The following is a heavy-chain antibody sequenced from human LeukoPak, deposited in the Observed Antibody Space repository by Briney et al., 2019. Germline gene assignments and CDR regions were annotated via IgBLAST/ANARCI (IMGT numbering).Heavy chain of an antibody. CDR3: ARDLRTFTLN. J-gene: IGHJ4*02. D-gene: IGHD3-16*01. V-gene: IGHV4-59*01. Sequence: GSTKYNPSLKSRVTISVDRSKNQFSLKLSSVTAAVTAVYYCARDLRTFTLNWGQGTLVTVS. CDR2: GST.